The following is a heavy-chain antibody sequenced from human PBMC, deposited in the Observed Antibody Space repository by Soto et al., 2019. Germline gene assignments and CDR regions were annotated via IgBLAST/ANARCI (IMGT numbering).Heavy chain of an antibody. D-gene: IGHD6-19*01. Sequence: VQLVESGGGVVQPGRSLRLSCAASGFTFSDYAMHWVRQAPGKGLEWVAVVSHDGRNTHYADSVKGRFTISRDSSKNTVSLEMTSLRAEATAVYSCAKGGRQWLVTSDFNYWGQGALVTVSS. J-gene: IGHJ4*02. CDR3: AKGGRQWLVTSDFNY. CDR2: VSHDGRNT. V-gene: IGHV3-30*18. CDR1: GFTFSDYA.